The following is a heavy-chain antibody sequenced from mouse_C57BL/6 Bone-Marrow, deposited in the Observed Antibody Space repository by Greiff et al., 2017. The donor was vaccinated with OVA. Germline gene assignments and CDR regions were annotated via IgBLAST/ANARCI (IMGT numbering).Heavy chain of an antibody. V-gene: IGHV5-6*01. J-gene: IGHJ3*01. Sequence: EVQGVESGGDLVKPGGSLKLSCAASGFTFSSYGMSWVRQTPDKRLEWVATISSGGSYTYYPDSVKGRFTISRDNAKKTLYLQMSSLKAEDTAVYYCERPWAYWGQGTLVTVSA. CDR2: ISSGGSYT. CDR1: GFTFSSYG. CDR3: ERPWAY.